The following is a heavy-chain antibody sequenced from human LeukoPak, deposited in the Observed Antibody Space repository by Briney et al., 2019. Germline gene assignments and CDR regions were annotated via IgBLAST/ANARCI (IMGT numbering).Heavy chain of an antibody. V-gene: IGHV3-9*01. CDR1: GFTFDDYA. Sequence: GGSLRLSCAAPGFTFDDYAMHWVRQAPGKGLEWVSGISWNSGSIGYADSVKGRFTISRDNAKNSLYLQMNSLRAEDTALYYCAKDMEDIVVVPAFDPWGQGTLVTVSS. CDR2: ISWNSGSI. D-gene: IGHD2-2*01. CDR3: AKDMEDIVVVPAFDP. J-gene: IGHJ5*02.